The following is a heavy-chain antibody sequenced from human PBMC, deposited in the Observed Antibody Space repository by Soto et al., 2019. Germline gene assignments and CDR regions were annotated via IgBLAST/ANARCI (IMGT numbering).Heavy chain of an antibody. CDR3: ARVPSSSYHYFDY. CDR2: IYSAGSA. Sequence: GGSLRLSCAASGFTVSSYHMSWVRQAPGKGLKWVSVIYSAGSADFADSVKGRFTISRDNSKNTLYLQMSSLRAEDTAVYYCARVPSSSYHYFDYWGQGTLVTVSS. CDR1: GFTVSSYH. J-gene: IGHJ4*02. D-gene: IGHD6-13*01. V-gene: IGHV3-66*01.